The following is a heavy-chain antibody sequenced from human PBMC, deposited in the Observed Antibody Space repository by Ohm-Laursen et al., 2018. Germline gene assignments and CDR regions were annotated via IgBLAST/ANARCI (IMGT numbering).Heavy chain of an antibody. CDR1: GFTFDDYA. CDR2: ISGSGGST. V-gene: IGHV3-23*01. Sequence: SLRLSCAAPGFTFDDYAMHWVRQAPGKGLEWVSAISGSGGSTYYADSVKGRFTISRDNSKNTLYLQMNSLRAEDTAVYYCAKDESRYSSSWRLNWGQGTLVTVSS. J-gene: IGHJ4*02. D-gene: IGHD6-13*01. CDR3: AKDESRYSSSWRLN.